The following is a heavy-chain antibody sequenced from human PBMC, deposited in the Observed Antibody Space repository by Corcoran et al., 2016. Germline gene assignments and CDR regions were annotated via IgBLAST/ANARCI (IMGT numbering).Heavy chain of an antibody. CDR2: IIPIFGTA. D-gene: IGHD5-12*01. V-gene: IGHV1-69*01. CDR1: GGTFSSYA. J-gene: IGHJ4*02. CDR3: ASNARDGYNSGAD. Sequence: QVQLVQSGAEVKKPGSSVKVSCEASGGTFSSYAINWVRQAPGQGLEWMGGIIPIFGTANYAQKFQGRVTITADESTSTAYMELSSLRSEDTAVYYCASNARDGYNSGADWGQGTLVTVSS.